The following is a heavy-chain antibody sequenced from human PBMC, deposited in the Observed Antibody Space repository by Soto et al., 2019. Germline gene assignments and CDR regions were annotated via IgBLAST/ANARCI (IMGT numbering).Heavy chain of an antibody. CDR3: ARDLRQWPAAFDI. V-gene: IGHV3-7*01. D-gene: IGHD6-19*01. CDR2: IKQDGSEK. J-gene: IGHJ3*02. Sequence: GGSLRLSCAASGFTFSSYWMSWVRQAPGKGLEWVANIKQDGSEKYYVDSVKGRFTISRDNAKNSLYLQMNSLRAEDTVVYYCARDLRQWPAAFDIWGQGTMVTVSS. CDR1: GFTFSSYW.